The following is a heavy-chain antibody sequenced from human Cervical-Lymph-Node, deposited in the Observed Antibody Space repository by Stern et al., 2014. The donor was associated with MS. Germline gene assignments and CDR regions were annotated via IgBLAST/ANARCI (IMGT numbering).Heavy chain of an antibody. V-gene: IGHV4-31*03. CDR2: IYYSGST. D-gene: IGHD4-17*01. CDR1: GGPISGGGYY. Sequence: QVQLQESGPGLVKPSQTLSLTCSVSGGPISGGGYYWSLIRPPPGKGLEWIGHIYYSGSTAYNPSLRSRVTIAVDTSKNQFSLRLTSMTAADAAVYFCAREGLNTVPYFDHWGQGTRVTVSS. CDR3: AREGLNTVPYFDH. J-gene: IGHJ4*02.